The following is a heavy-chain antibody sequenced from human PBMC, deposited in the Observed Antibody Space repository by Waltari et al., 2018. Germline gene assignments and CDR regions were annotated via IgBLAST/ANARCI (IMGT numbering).Heavy chain of an antibody. CDR2: ISGSGGST. D-gene: IGHD6-19*01. V-gene: IGHV3-23*01. CDR3: AKEPIAVAGNWFDP. Sequence: EVQLLASGGGLVQPGGSLRLPCEASGFTFSSYAMSWVRPAPGEGLEWVSAISGSGGSTYYADSVKGRFTISRDNSKNTLYLQMNSLRAEDTAVYYCAKEPIAVAGNWFDPWGQGTLVTVSS. CDR1: GFTFSSYA. J-gene: IGHJ5*02.